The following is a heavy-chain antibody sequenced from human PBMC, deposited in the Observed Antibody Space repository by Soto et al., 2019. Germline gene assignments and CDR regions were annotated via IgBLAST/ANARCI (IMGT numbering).Heavy chain of an antibody. J-gene: IGHJ4*02. CDR2: INAGNGNT. Sequence: QVQLVQSGAEEKKPGASVKVCCKACGYTFTSYAMYWVRQAPGQRLEWMGWINAGNGNTKYSQKFQGRVTITRDTSASTAYMELSSMRSEDTAVYYCARDVAAADYWGQGTLVTVSS. CDR1: GYTFTSYA. V-gene: IGHV1-3*05. CDR3: ARDVAAADY. D-gene: IGHD6-13*01.